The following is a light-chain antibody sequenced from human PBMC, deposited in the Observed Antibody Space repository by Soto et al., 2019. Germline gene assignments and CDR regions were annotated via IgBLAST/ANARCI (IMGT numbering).Light chain of an antibody. CDR3: QSYHSSLSGYV. V-gene: IGLV1-40*01. CDR1: SSNIGAGYD. CDR2: GNS. Sequence: QSVLTQPPSVSGAPGQRVTISCTGSSSNIGAGYDVHWYQQLPGTAPKLLIYGNSNRPSGVPDRFSGSKSGTSASLAITGLQADEEADYYCQSYHSSLSGYVFGTGTKVTVL. J-gene: IGLJ1*01.